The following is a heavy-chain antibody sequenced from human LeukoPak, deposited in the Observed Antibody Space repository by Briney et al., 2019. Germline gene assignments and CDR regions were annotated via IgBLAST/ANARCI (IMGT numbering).Heavy chain of an antibody. CDR3: ARLYGGYGDYYFDY. D-gene: IGHD4-17*01. J-gene: IGHJ4*02. V-gene: IGHV3-74*01. Sequence: GGSLRLSCAASGFTFRSYWMHWVRQAPGKGLVWVSRINSDGSSTSYADTVKGRFTISRDNAKNTLYLQMNSLRAEDTAVYYCARLYGGYGDYYFDYWGQGTLVTVSS. CDR2: INSDGSST. CDR1: GFTFRSYW.